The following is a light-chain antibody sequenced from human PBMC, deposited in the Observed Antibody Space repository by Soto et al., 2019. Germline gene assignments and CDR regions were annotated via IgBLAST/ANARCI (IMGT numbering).Light chain of an antibody. V-gene: IGKV3D-15*01. CDR3: HQYNNRPQT. J-gene: IGKJ5*01. CDR1: QSVDIN. Sequence: EIVMTQSPSSLSVSPGERSTLSCRASQSVDINLAWYQQKPGQAPRLLMYGGSTRAAGVPGRFSGSGSGLGFTLTISGLQSEDFAVYYCHQYNNRPQTFGQGTRLEIK. CDR2: GGS.